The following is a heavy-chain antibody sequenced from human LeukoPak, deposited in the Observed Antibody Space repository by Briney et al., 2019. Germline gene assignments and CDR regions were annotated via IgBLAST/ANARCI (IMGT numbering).Heavy chain of an antibody. J-gene: IGHJ3*02. CDR3: ARSGQQLVLGFAFDI. CDR2: IYPGDSDT. Sequence: GESLKISCKGSGCSFTSYWIGWVRQMPGKGLEWMGIIYPGDSDTRYSPSFQGQVTISADKSISTAYLQWSSLKASDTAMYYCARSGQQLVLGFAFDIWGQGTMVTVSS. CDR1: GCSFTSYW. D-gene: IGHD6-13*01. V-gene: IGHV5-51*01.